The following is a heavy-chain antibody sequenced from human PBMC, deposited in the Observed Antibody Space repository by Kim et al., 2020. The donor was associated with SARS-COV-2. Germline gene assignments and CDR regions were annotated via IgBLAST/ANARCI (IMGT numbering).Heavy chain of an antibody. CDR1: GFTFSSYS. J-gene: IGHJ3*02. V-gene: IGHV3-21*01. CDR2: ISSSSSYI. D-gene: IGHD3-10*01. Sequence: GGSLRLSCAASGFTFSSYSMNWVRQAPGKGLEWVSSISSSSSYIYYADSVKGRFTISRDNAKNSLYLQMNSLRAEDTAVYYCARVILFGYYYGSGSYYAFDIWGQGTMVTVSS. CDR3: ARVILFGYYYGSGSYYAFDI.